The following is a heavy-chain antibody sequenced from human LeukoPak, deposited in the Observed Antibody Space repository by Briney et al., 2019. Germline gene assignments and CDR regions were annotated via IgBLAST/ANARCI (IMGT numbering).Heavy chain of an antibody. D-gene: IGHD1-26*01. CDR3: ARDQGGSYPAAFDC. Sequence: ASVKVSCKASGYTFTGYYMHWVRQAPDQGLEWGGWINPNSGGTNYAQKFQGRVTMTGDTSISTAYMELSRLSSDDTAVYYCARDQGGSYPAAFDCWGQGALVTVSS. V-gene: IGHV1-2*02. CDR2: INPNSGGT. CDR1: GYTFTGYY. J-gene: IGHJ4*02.